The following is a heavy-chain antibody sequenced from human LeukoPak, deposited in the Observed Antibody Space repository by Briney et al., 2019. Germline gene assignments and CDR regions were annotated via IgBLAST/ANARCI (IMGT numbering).Heavy chain of an antibody. V-gene: IGHV3-30-3*01. Sequence: GGSLRLSCAASGFTFSSYAMHWVRQAPGKGLEWVAVISYDGSNKYYADSVKGRFTISRDNSKNTLYLRMNSLRAEDTAVYYCASLNGNLFDYWGQGTLVTVSS. D-gene: IGHD4-23*01. CDR2: ISYDGSNK. CDR3: ASLNGNLFDY. CDR1: GFTFSSYA. J-gene: IGHJ4*02.